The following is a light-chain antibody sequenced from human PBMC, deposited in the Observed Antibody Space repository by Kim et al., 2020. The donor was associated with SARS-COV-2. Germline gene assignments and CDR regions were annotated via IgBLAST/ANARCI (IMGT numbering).Light chain of an antibody. CDR1: SSNIRTNT. J-gene: IGLJ2*01. CDR3: SSWDDSLNGFLI. V-gene: IGLV1-44*01. CDR2: SDY. Sequence: RVAISCSGSSSNIRTNTINWYQHVPGMAPKLLIYSDYKRPSGIPDRFSGSKSGTSASLAISGLQSDDEGYYYCSSWDDSLNGFLIFGGGTQLTVL.